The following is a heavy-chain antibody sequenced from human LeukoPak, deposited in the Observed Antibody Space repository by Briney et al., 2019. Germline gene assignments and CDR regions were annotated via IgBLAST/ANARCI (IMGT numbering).Heavy chain of an antibody. CDR3: AKAAGGGITSEFDY. CDR1: GFIFSDYD. D-gene: IGHD3-16*01. Sequence: GGSLRLSCAASGFIFSDYDMSWIRQTPGKGLEWLSFITNIATTIYYADSVKGRFTISRDNSKNTLYLQMNSLRAEDTAVYYCAKAAGGGITSEFDYWGQGTLVTVSS. V-gene: IGHV3-11*01. J-gene: IGHJ4*02. CDR2: ITNIATTI.